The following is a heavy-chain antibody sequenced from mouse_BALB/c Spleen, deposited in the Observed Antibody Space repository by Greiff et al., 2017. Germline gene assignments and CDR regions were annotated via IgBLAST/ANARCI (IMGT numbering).Heavy chain of an antibody. D-gene: IGHD2-1*01. Sequence: EVKLQESGGGLVQPGGSLNLSCAASGFDFSRYWMSWARQAPGKGQEWIGEINPGSSTINYTPSLKDKFIISRDNAKNTLYLQMSKVRSEDTALYYCARLELLGAMDDWGQGTSVTVSS. CDR3: ARLELLGAMDD. J-gene: IGHJ4*01. V-gene: IGHV4-2*02. CDR2: INPGSSTI. CDR1: GFDFSRYW.